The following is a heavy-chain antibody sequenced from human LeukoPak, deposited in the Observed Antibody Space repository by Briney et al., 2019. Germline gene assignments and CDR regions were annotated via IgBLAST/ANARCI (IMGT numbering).Heavy chain of an antibody. CDR3: AKALRAPHRHVYTYYYMDV. V-gene: IGHV3-23*01. CDR2: ISGRGDTT. CDR1: EFTVNNYA. J-gene: IGHJ6*03. Sequence: GGSLRLSCVASEFTVNNYAVSWVRQAPRKGLEWVSTISGRGDTTYYADSVKGRFTISRDNSINSVFLQMYSLRVDDAAVYYCAKALRAPHRHVYTYYYMDVWGKGTTVIVSS. D-gene: IGHD2-2*02.